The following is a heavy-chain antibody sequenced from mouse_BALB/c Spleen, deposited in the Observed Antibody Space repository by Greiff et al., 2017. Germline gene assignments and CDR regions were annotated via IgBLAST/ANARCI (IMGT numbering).Heavy chain of an antibody. CDR1: GFNIKDTY. Sequence: VQLQQSGAELVKPGASVKLSCTASGFNIKDTYMHWVKQRPEQGLEWIGRIDPANGNTKYDPKFQGKATITADTSSNTAYLQLSSLTSEDTAVYHCARPHYYGYEGFAYWGQGTLVTVSA. D-gene: IGHD1-2*01. J-gene: IGHJ3*01. CDR3: ARPHYYGYEGFAY. CDR2: IDPANGNT. V-gene: IGHV14-3*02.